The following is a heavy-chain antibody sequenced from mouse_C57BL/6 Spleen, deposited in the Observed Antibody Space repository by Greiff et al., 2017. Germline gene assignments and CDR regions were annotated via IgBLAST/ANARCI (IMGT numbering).Heavy chain of an antibody. D-gene: IGHD2-4*01. CDR1: GYTFTSYW. CDR2: IYPGSGST. V-gene: IGHV1-55*01. Sequence: QVQLKESGAELVKPGASVKMSCKASGYTFTSYWITWVKQRPGQGLERIGDIYPGSGSTNYNEKFKSKATLTVDTSSSTAYMQLSSLTSEDSAVYYCAREDYDGYFDVWGTGTTVTVSS. J-gene: IGHJ1*03. CDR3: AREDYDGYFDV.